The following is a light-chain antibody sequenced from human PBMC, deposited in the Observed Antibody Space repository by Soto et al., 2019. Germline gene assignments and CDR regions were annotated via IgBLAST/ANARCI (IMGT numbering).Light chain of an antibody. Sequence: DIQMTQAPSTLSASVGDRVRITCRASQSFSRWLAWYQHKPGKPPKLLIYDVSRLESGVPSRFSGTGSGTEFTLTINSLQPEDVAVYYCQQRTNCRWPFGNGGKV. V-gene: IGKV1-5*01. CDR2: DVS. J-gene: IGKJ1*01. CDR1: QSFSRW. CDR3: QQRTNCRWP.